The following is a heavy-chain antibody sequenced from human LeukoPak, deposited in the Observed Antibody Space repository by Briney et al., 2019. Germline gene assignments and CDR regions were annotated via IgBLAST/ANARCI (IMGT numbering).Heavy chain of an antibody. CDR1: GFTFSSYA. CDR3: AKGPYDSRPYYFDH. V-gene: IGHV3-23*01. Sequence: PGGSLRLSCAASGFTFSSYAMSWVRQAPGKGLEWVSAISGSGGSTYYADSVKGRFTISRDNSKNTLYLQMNSLRVEDMAVYYCAKGPYDSRPYYFDHWGQGTLVTVSS. CDR2: ISGSGGST. J-gene: IGHJ4*02. D-gene: IGHD3-22*01.